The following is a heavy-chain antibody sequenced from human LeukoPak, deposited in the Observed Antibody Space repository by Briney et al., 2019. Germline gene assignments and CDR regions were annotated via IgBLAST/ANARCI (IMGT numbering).Heavy chain of an antibody. V-gene: IGHV3-21*01. Sequence: GGSLRLSCAASGFTFSSYSMNWVRQAPGKGLEWVSSISSSSSYIYYADSVKGRFTISRDNAKSSLYLQMNSLRAEDTAVYYCARAGGYGNNLGFDPWGQGTLVTVSS. CDR2: ISSSSSYI. CDR1: GFTFSSYS. CDR3: ARAGGYGNNLGFDP. J-gene: IGHJ5*02. D-gene: IGHD4-11*01.